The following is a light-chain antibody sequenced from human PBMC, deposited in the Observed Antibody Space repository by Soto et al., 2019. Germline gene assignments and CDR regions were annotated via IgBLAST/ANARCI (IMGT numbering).Light chain of an antibody. CDR1: QSISRY. CDR2: VAS. CDR3: QQYKSIRT. Sequence: DIQMTQSPSSLSASVGDRVTITCRASQSISRYLNWYQQKPGKAPNLLIYVASSLQSEVPSRFSGSGSGTEFTLTLSSLQPDDFATYYCQQYKSIRTFAQGTKVDI. V-gene: IGKV1-39*01. J-gene: IGKJ1*01.